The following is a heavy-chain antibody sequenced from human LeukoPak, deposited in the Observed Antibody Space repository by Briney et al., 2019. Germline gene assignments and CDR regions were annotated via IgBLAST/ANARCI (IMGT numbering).Heavy chain of an antibody. V-gene: IGHV3-23*01. CDR2: ISGSGGSA. Sequence: GGSLRLSCAASGFTFSDYTINWVRQAPGKGLEWVSAISGSGGSAYYAGSVKGRFTISRDNSKNTLYLQMNSLRAEDTAVYYCAKVGEVYDFWSEAHFDYWGQGTLVTVSS. D-gene: IGHD3-3*01. CDR1: GFTFSDYT. J-gene: IGHJ4*02. CDR3: AKVGEVYDFWSEAHFDY.